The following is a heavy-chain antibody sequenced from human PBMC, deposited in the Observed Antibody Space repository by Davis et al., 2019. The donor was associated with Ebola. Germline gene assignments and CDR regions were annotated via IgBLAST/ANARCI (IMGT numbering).Heavy chain of an antibody. CDR3: ARPLRRPPYDGMDV. CDR2: IYHSGST. Sequence: MPSETLSLTCTVSGGSVSSSSDYWGWLRQHPGMGLEWIGNIYHSGSTYYNPSLKSRVTISVDTSKSQFSLKLSSVTAADTAVYYCARPLRRPPYDGMDVWGKGTTVTVSS. V-gene: IGHV4-39*01. CDR1: GGSVSSSSDY. J-gene: IGHJ6*04.